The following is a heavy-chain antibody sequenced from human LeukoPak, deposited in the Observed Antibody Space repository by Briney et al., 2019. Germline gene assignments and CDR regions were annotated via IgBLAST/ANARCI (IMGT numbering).Heavy chain of an antibody. Sequence: TSETLSLTCTVSGGSISSGSYYWSWIRQPAGKGLEWIGRIYTSGSTNYNPSLKSRVTISVDTSKNQFSLKLSSVTAADTAVYYCARSGRTTDYWGQGTLVTVSS. D-gene: IGHD1-1*01. J-gene: IGHJ4*02. V-gene: IGHV4-61*02. CDR3: ARSGRTTDY. CDR1: GGSISSGSYY. CDR2: IYTSGST.